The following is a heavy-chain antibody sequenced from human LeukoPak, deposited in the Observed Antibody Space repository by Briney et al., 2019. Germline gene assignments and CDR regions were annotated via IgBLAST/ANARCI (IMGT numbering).Heavy chain of an antibody. CDR3: ARQFSNATKGFDI. Sequence: SETLSLTCTVSGGSISSSNYYWGWIRQPPGKGLEWIGSIYYSGSTYYNPSLKSRVTISVVTSKNQFSLKLSSVTAADTAVYYWARQFSNATKGFDIWGQGTMVTVSS. D-gene: IGHD2-15*01. V-gene: IGHV4-39*01. J-gene: IGHJ3*02. CDR1: GGSISSSNYY. CDR2: IYYSGST.